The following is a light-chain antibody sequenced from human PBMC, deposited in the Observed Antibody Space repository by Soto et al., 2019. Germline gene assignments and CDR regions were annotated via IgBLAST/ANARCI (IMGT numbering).Light chain of an antibody. CDR2: GAS. CDR1: QSVSTNY. Sequence: ENVMTDSPGTLSLSPGERATLSCRASQSVSTNYVAWYQQKPGQAPRLLIYGASSRASGIPDRFRGSGSGTDFTLTISRLEPEDFAVYYCQQYANSHGTFGQGTKVDIK. V-gene: IGKV3-20*01. J-gene: IGKJ1*01. CDR3: QQYANSHGT.